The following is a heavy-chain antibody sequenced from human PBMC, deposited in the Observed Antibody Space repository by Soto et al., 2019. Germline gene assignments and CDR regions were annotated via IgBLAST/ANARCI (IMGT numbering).Heavy chain of an antibody. Sequence: SETLSLTCTVSGGSMISYYWSWIRQPPGKGLEWIGNIHYNGNTKYSPSLKSRVTMSVDTSKNHFSLKLISVTTADTAVYFCAREGNLGRWIQPLDYWGQGTLVTVSS. CDR3: AREGNLGRWIQPLDY. CDR2: IHYNGNT. J-gene: IGHJ4*02. D-gene: IGHD5-18*01. V-gene: IGHV4-59*01. CDR1: GGSMISYY.